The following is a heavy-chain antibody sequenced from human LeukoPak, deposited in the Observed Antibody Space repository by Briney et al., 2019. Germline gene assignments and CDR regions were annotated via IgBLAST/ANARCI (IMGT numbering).Heavy chain of an antibody. D-gene: IGHD2-21*02. V-gene: IGHV3-23*01. Sequence: GGSLRLSCVASGFAFSAYALSWVRHTPGKGLEWVSTVSGSGGRTFYADSVKVRFTISRDNSKKTVSLQMNGLRVDDTAVYYCAKGWAAMTDAPHGDVVTTTLDGFDIWGQGSMVTVSS. CDR1: GFAFSAYA. J-gene: IGHJ3*02. CDR3: AKGWAAMTDAPHGDVVTTTLDGFDI. CDR2: VSGSGGRT.